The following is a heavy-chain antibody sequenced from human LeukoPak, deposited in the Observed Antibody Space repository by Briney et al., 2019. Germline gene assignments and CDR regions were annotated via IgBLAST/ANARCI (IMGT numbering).Heavy chain of an antibody. Sequence: ASVKVSCTASGGTFSSYAISWVRQAPGQGLEWMGWISAYNGNTNYAQKLQGRVTMTTDTSTSTAYLELRSLRSDDTAVFYCARDGGAYCSGGSCYGMDVWGQGTTVTVSS. D-gene: IGHD2-15*01. CDR1: GGTFSSYA. J-gene: IGHJ6*02. CDR2: ISAYNGNT. V-gene: IGHV1-18*01. CDR3: ARDGGAYCSGGSCYGMDV.